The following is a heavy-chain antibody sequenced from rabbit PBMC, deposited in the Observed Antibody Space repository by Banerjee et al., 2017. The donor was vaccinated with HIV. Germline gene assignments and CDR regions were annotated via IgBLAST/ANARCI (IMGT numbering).Heavy chain of an antibody. CDR1: GIDFSSYYY. V-gene: IGHV1S43*01. Sequence: QEQLEESGGDLVKPGASLTLTCTASGIDFSSYYYMSWVRQAPGKGPEWIACIYTGSGNTYYASWVNGRFTISRSTSLNTVTLQMTNLTGADTATYFCARYSSGWNYFNLWGPGTLVTVS. J-gene: IGHJ4*01. D-gene: IGHD4-1*01. CDR3: ARYSSGWNYFNL. CDR2: IYTGSGNT.